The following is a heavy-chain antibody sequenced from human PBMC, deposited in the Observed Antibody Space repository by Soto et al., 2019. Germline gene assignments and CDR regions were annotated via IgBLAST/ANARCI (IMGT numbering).Heavy chain of an antibody. Sequence: GGSLRLSCAASGFIFSDSAIHWVRQASGKGLEWVGRTRSKSNSYATAYGESVKGRFTISRVDSTNTTYLQMSSLKTEDTAVYYCTRPGYGDFAAYGFFGVDVWGQGTTVTVSS. CDR2: TRSKSNSYAT. CDR3: TRPGYGDFAAYGFFGVDV. V-gene: IGHV3-73*01. D-gene: IGHD4-17*01. J-gene: IGHJ6*02. CDR1: GFIFSDSA.